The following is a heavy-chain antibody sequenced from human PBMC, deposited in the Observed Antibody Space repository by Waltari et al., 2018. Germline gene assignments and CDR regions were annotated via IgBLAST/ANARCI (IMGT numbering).Heavy chain of an antibody. D-gene: IGHD5-12*01. J-gene: IGHJ4*02. V-gene: IGHV3-33*06. CDR3: AKGAGRDGYIQYYFDY. Sequence: QVQLVESGGGVVKPGRSLRLSCAASGFTFSSYGMHWVRQAPGKGLEWVAVIWYDGSNKYYADSVKGRFTISRDNSKNTLYLQMNSLRAEDTAVYYCAKGAGRDGYIQYYFDYWGQGTLVTVSS. CDR1: GFTFSSYG. CDR2: IWYDGSNK.